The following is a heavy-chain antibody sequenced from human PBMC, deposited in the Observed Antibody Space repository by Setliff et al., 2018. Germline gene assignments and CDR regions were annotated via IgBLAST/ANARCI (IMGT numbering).Heavy chain of an antibody. CDR1: GGSISSYY. D-gene: IGHD3-9*01. CDR3: ARGNEYYDILTGYENYFDY. Sequence: SETLSLTCTVSGGSISSYYWSWIRQPPGKGLEWIGYIYYSGSTNYNPSLKSRVTISVDTSKNQFSLKLSSVTAADTAVYYCARGNEYYDILTGYENYFDYWGQGTLVTVSS. CDR2: IYYSGST. J-gene: IGHJ4*02. V-gene: IGHV4-59*12.